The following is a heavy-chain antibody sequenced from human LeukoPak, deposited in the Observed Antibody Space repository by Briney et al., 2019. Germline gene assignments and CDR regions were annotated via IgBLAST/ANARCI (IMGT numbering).Heavy chain of an antibody. D-gene: IGHD2-2*01. V-gene: IGHV4-31*03. J-gene: IGHJ6*03. CDR3: ARVRSGGKLPAATYYYYMDV. CDR1: GGSISSGGYY. CDR2: IYYSGST. Sequence: SETLSLTCTVSGGSISSGGYYWSWIRQHPGKGLEWIGYIYYSGSTYYNPSLKSRVTISVDTSKNQFSLKLSSVTAADTAVYYCARVRSGGKLPAATYYYYMDVWGKGTTVTVSS.